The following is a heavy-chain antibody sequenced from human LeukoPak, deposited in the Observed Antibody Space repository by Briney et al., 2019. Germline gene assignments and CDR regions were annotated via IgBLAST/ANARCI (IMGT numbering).Heavy chain of an antibody. J-gene: IGHJ5*02. CDR3: ARSLLSAGSGSYGFDP. Sequence: PSETLSLTCSVSGGAISSGDYYWSWIRQPPGKGLEWIWYIYYSGSTHHNPSLKSRVTISVDTSKNQLSLKLSSVTATDTAVYYCARSLLSAGSGSYGFDPWGQGTLVTVSS. V-gene: IGHV4-30-4*01. CDR1: GGAISSGDYY. D-gene: IGHD3-10*01. CDR2: IYYSGST.